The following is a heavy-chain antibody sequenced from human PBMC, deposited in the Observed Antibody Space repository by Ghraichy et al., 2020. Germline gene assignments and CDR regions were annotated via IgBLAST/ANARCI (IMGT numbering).Heavy chain of an antibody. CDR3: AKLPLLLRASVGECYFEL. CDR2: INGSSITI. Sequence: GGSLRLSCEVSGFSFSDYSMSWVRLTPRKALEWVSYINGSSITIFYTDSVKGRFTISRDNAKNSLYLQMNSLIAEDTAVYYCAKLPLLLRASVGECYFELLGRGTRVTVSS. D-gene: IGHD2-21*01. V-gene: IGHV3-48*01. J-gene: IGHJ2*01. CDR1: GFSFSDYS.